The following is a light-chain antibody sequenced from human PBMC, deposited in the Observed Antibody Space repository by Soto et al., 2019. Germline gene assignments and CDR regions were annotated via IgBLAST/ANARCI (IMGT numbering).Light chain of an antibody. CDR2: SNN. CDR3: QSYDSSLSAYV. J-gene: IGLJ1*01. CDR1: SSNIGAGFD. Sequence: QLVLTQPPPVSGAPGQRVTISCTGSSSNIGAGFDVHWYQQLPGSAPKLLIYSNNNRPSGVPDRFSVSRSATSASLAITGLQAADEADYYCQSYDSSLSAYVFGTATKLTVL. V-gene: IGLV1-40*01.